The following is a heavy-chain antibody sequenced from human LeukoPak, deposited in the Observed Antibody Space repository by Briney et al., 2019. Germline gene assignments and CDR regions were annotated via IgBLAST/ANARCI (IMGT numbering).Heavy chain of an antibody. J-gene: IGHJ2*01. D-gene: IGHD7-27*01. CDR1: GGSISSGDYY. CDR3: ARGVLGTYYFDL. CDR2: IHYTGAT. Sequence: SETLSLTCTVSGGSISSGDYYWSWIRQPPGKGLEWIGEIHYTGATNYKPSLKSRVTISGDPSKNQVSLRVSSVTAADTAVYYCARGVLGTYYFDLWGRGTLVNVSS. V-gene: IGHV4-61*08.